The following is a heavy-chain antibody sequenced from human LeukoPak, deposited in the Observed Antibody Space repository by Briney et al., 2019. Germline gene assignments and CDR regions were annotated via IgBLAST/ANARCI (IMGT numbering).Heavy chain of an antibody. CDR3: ARTGTTVTTGASYFDY. CDR1: GLTFSDYS. J-gene: IGHJ4*02. D-gene: IGHD4-17*01. Sequence: GGSLRLSCTASGLTFSDYSMNWVRQAPGKGLEWVSYISSTGNPRHYAESVEGRFTISRDNAKNTLYLQMNSLRAEDTAVYYCARTGTTVTTGASYFDYWGQGTLVTVSS. V-gene: IGHV3-48*01. CDR2: ISSTGNPR.